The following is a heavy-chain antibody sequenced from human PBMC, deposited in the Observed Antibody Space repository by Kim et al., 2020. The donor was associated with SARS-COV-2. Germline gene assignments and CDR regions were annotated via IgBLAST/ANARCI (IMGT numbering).Heavy chain of an antibody. J-gene: IGHJ4*02. V-gene: IGHV3-11*01. D-gene: IGHD3-10*01. CDR3: ARVSEGSGSVYFFDY. Sequence: ADSVKDRYTLSRNNAKNSMYLQMPRLRAEDTAVYYCARVSEGSGSVYFFDYWGQGTLVTVSS.